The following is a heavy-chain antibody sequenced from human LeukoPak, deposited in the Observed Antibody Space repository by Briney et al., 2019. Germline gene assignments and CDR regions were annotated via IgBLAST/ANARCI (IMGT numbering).Heavy chain of an antibody. Sequence: GASVKVSCKASGYTFTGYYMHWVRQAPGQGLEWMGWINPNSGGTNYAQKFQGRVTMTRDTSISTAYMELSRPRSDDTAVYYCARDSPYDSSGYYFRYYYYMDVWGKGTTVTISS. D-gene: IGHD3-22*01. CDR2: INPNSGGT. CDR3: ARDSPYDSSGYYFRYYYYMDV. CDR1: GYTFTGYY. J-gene: IGHJ6*03. V-gene: IGHV1-2*02.